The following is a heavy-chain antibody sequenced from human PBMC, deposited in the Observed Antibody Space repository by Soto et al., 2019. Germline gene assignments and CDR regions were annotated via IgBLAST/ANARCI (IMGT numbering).Heavy chain of an antibody. V-gene: IGHV4-30-4*01. CDR1: GGSISSGDYY. CDR2: IYYSGST. Sequence: PSETLSLTCTVSGGSISSGDYYWSWIRQPPGKGLEWIGYIYYSGSTYYNPSLKSRVTISVDTSKNQFSLKLSSVTAADTAVYYCARVGQSSLRYERFGKNYFDYWGQGTLVTVSS. J-gene: IGHJ4*02. D-gene: IGHD5-12*01. CDR3: ARVGQSSLRYERFGKNYFDY.